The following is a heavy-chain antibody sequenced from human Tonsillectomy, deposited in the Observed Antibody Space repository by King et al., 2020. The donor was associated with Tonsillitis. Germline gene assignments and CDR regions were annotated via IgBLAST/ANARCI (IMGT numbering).Heavy chain of an antibody. J-gene: IGHJ2*01. CDR1: GFTFSNYV. V-gene: IGHV3-30-3*01. CDR2: ISYDGNNK. CDR3: ASDAYDSSGYYFGYCDL. Sequence: VQLVESGGGVVQPGRSLRLSCAVSGFTFSNYVMYWVRQAPGKGLQWVALISYDGNNKYYADSVKGRFTISRDNSKNTLYLQMNSLRPEDTALYYCASDAYDSSGYYFGYCDLWGRGTLVTVSS. D-gene: IGHD3-22*01.